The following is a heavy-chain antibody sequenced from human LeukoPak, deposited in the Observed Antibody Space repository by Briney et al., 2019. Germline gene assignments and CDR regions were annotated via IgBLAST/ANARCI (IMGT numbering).Heavy chain of an antibody. CDR1: GFSLSDYG. CDR2: IHNDGTTT. J-gene: IGHJ5*02. V-gene: IGHV3-74*03. D-gene: IGHD2-15*01. Sequence: GGSLRLSCAASGFSLSDYGIHWVRQAPGKGLVWVSHIHNDGTTTTYAASVKGRFTISRDNAKKTVYLDMTGLSGEDTALYYCARDFYGRYCTGGSCYYRNWFDPWGQGTQVTVSS. CDR3: ARDFYGRYCTGGSCYYRNWFDP.